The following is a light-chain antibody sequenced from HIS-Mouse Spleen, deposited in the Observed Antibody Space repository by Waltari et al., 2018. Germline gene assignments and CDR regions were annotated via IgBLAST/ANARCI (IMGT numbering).Light chain of an antibody. CDR2: EVS. V-gene: IGLV2-14*01. J-gene: IGLJ2*01. CDR3: SSYTSSSNPVV. Sequence: QSALTQPASVSGSPGQSITISCTGTSSDVGGYNYVSWYQQHPGKAPKLMIYEVSNRTSGVSNRFSGSKSGNTASLTISGLQAEDEADYYCSSYTSSSNPVVFGGGTKLTVL. CDR1: SSDVGGYNY.